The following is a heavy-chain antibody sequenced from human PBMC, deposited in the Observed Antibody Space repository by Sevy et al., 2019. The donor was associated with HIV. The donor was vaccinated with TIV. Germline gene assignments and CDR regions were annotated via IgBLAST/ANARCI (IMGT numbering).Heavy chain of an antibody. V-gene: IGHV3-15*01. D-gene: IGHD6-19*01. CDR1: GFTFSNAW. CDR3: TTAIAVAGTFDY. J-gene: IGHJ4*02. Sequence: GGSLRLSCAASGFTFSNAWMSWVRQAPGKGLEWVGRIKSKADGGTTDYAAPVKGRFTISRDDSKNTLYLQMYNLKTEDTAVYYSTTAIAVAGTFDYCGQGTLVTVSS. CDR2: IKSKADGGTT.